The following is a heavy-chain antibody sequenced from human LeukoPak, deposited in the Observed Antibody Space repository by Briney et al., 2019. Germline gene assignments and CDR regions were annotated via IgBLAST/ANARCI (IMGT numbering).Heavy chain of an antibody. CDR2: VYHTGST. CDR1: GGSISSGDYP. D-gene: IGHD3-10*01. CDR3: ARQASGSYYMDY. Sequence: SETLSLTCAVSGGSISSGDYPWSWIRQPPGEGLEWIGHVYHTGSTQYNPSLKSRVTLSVDRSKSQFSLRLGSVTAADTAVYYCARQASGSYYMDYWGQGILVTVSS. J-gene: IGHJ4*02. V-gene: IGHV4-30-2*01.